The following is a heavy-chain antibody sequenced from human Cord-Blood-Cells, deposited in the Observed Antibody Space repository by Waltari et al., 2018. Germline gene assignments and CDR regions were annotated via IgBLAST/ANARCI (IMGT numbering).Heavy chain of an antibody. CDR2: INHSGST. V-gene: IGHV4-34*01. Sequence: QVQLQQWGAGLLKPSETLSLTCAVYGGSFSGYYWSWIRQPPGKGLEWIGEINHSGSTNDNPSLKSRCTISVDTSKNQFSLKLSSGTAADAAVYYCARGLGAADAFDIWGQGTMVTVSS. D-gene: IGHD3-16*01. J-gene: IGHJ3*02. CDR3: ARGLGAADAFDI. CDR1: GGSFSGYY.